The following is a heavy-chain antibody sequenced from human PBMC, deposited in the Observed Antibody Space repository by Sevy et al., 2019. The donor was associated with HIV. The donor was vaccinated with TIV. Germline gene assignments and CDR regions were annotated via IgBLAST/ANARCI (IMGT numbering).Heavy chain of an antibody. CDR3: ARGYCSSTKCQTDY. V-gene: IGHV3-23*01. D-gene: IGHD2-2*01. J-gene: IGHJ4*02. CDR1: GFTFSNYA. CDR2: IRGSGGRT. Sequence: GGSLRLSCAASGFTFSNYAMNWVRQAPGKGLEWVSGIRGSGGRTFYADSVKGRFTISRDNSKNTLYLQMNSLRVEDTAIYFCARGYCSSTKCQTDYWGQGTLVTVSS.